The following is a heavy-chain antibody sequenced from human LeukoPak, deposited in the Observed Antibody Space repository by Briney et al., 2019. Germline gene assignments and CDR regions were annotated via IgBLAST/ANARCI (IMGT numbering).Heavy chain of an antibody. V-gene: IGHV4-61*01. Sequence: SETLSLTSTVSGGSVSSGTYYWRWIPQPPGKGLEWIGYIYYTGSTNYNPSLKSRLTISVDTSKNQFSLTLSSVTAADTAVYYGARRGGSGRSFDYWGQGTLVTVSS. CDR1: GGSVSSGTYY. D-gene: IGHD3-10*01. CDR3: ARRGGSGRSFDY. J-gene: IGHJ4*02. CDR2: IYYTGST.